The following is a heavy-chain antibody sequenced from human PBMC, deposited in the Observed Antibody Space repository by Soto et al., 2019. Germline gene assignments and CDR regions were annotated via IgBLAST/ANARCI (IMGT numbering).Heavy chain of an antibody. D-gene: IGHD3-22*01. CDR2: ISYDGSNK. V-gene: IGHV3-30*18. CDR1: GFTFSSYG. J-gene: IGHJ4*02. Sequence: GGSLRLSCAASGFTFSSYGMHWARQAPGKGLEWVAVISYDGSNKYYADSVKGRFTISRDNSKNTLYLQMNSLRAEDTAVYYCAKGLYYYDSSGYYPGPVDYWGQGTLVTVSS. CDR3: AKGLYYYDSSGYYPGPVDY.